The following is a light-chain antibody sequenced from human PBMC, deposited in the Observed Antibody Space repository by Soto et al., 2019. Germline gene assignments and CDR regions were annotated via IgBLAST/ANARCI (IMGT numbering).Light chain of an antibody. J-gene: IGLJ3*02. V-gene: IGLV2-8*01. CDR1: SSDVGGYNY. CDR3: SSYAGSNNFGV. CDR2: EVT. Sequence: HSALTQPPSASGSPGQSVTISCTGTSSDVGGYNYVSWYQQHPGKAPKLMIYEVTKRPSGVPDRFSGSKSCNTASLTVSGLQAEDEADYYCSSYAGSNNFGVFGGGTKLTVL.